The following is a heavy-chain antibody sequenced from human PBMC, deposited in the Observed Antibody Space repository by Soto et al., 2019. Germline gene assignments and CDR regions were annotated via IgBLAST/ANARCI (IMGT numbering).Heavy chain of an antibody. CDR3: AKDRGSAAGTWFDS. V-gene: IGHV3-23*01. CDR2: ISDSGDSN. D-gene: IGHD6-25*01. Sequence: EVQLLESGGGLVPPGGSLRLSCAASGFTFSSYAMSWVRQAPGKGLEWVSGISDSGDSNYYADSLKGRFTISGDNAKRTLYLEMKSLRAEDTAVYYCAKDRGSAAGTWFDSWGQGNLVTVSS. CDR1: GFTFSSYA. J-gene: IGHJ5*01.